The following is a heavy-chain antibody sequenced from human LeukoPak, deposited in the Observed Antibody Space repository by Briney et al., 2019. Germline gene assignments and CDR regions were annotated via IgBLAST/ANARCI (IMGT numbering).Heavy chain of an antibody. Sequence: SETLSLTCTVSGGSISSGDYYWSWIRQPPGKGLEWIGYIYYSGSTYYNPSLKSRVTISVDTSKNQFSLKLSSVTAADTAVYYCAGFVAVADYYYYYGMDVWGQGTTVTVSS. V-gene: IGHV4-30-4*01. CDR1: GGSISSGDYY. J-gene: IGHJ6*02. CDR3: AGFVAVADYYYYYGMDV. D-gene: IGHD6-19*01. CDR2: IYYSGST.